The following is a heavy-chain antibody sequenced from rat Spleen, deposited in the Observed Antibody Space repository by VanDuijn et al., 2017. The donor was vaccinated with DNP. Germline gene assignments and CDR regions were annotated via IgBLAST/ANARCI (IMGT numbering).Heavy chain of an antibody. CDR1: GFTFSDYY. CDR3: ARWTRYFDY. Sequence: EVQLVESGGDLVQPGRSLKLFCAASGFTFSDYYMAWFRQAPRKGLEWVAYIRYDGGFTKYGDSVKGRFTISRDNAKNTLYLQMNSLRSEDMATYYCARWTRYFDYWGQGVMVTVSS. J-gene: IGHJ2*01. CDR2: IRYDGGFT. D-gene: IGHD1-7*01. V-gene: IGHV5-22*01.